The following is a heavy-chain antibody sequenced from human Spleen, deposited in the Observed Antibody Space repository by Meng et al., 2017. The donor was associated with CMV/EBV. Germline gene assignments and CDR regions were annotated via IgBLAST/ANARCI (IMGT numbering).Heavy chain of an antibody. V-gene: IGHV3-66*02. CDR1: GFTVSSNY. Sequence: GESLKISCAASGFTVSSNYMSWVRQAPGKGLEWVSVIYSGGSTYYADSVKGRFTISRDNSKNTLYLQMNSLRAEDTAVYYCAKGYREYQLLEDAFDIWGQGTMVTVSS. J-gene: IGHJ3*02. D-gene: IGHD3-10*01. CDR3: AKGYREYQLLEDAFDI. CDR2: IYSGGST.